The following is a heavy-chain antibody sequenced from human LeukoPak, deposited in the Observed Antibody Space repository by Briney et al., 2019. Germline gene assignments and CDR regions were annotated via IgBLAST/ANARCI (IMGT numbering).Heavy chain of an antibody. D-gene: IGHD6-19*01. Sequence: SETLSLTCTVSGGSISSYYWSWIRQPPGKGLEWIGYIYYSGSTNYSPSLKSRVTISVDTSKNQFSLKLSSVTAADTAVYYCARLSVAGSRFHYYYGMDVWGQGTTVTVSS. V-gene: IGHV4-59*01. CDR3: ARLSVAGSRFHYYYGMDV. CDR1: GGSISSYY. CDR2: IYYSGST. J-gene: IGHJ6*02.